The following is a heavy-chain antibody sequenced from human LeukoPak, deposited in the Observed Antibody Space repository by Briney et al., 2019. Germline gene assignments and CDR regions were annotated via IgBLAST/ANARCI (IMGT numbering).Heavy chain of an antibody. D-gene: IGHD5-24*01. V-gene: IGHV4-39*07. Sequence: KPSETLSLTCTVSGGSIRGSYYYWGWIRQPPGKGLEWIGSIYDSGSTYYNPSLKSRVTISVDTSKNQFSLKLSSVTAADTAVYYCASGNVEMVDYWGQGTLVTVSS. CDR3: ASGNVEMVDY. CDR1: GGSIRGSYYY. J-gene: IGHJ4*02. CDR2: IYDSGST.